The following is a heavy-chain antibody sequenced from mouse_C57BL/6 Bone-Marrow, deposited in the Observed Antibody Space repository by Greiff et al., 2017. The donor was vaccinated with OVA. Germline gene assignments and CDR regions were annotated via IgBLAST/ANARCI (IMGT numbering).Heavy chain of an antibody. CDR2: ISSGGSYT. CDR1: GFTFSSYG. CDR3: ARQDDYDEYYYAMDY. V-gene: IGHV5-6*01. J-gene: IGHJ4*01. D-gene: IGHD2-4*01. Sequence: EVMLVESGGDLVKPGGSLKLSCAASGFTFSSYGMSWVRQTPDKRLEWVATISSGGSYTYYPDSVKGRFTISRDNAKNTLYLQMSSLKSEDTAMYYCARQDDYDEYYYAMDYWGQGTSVTVSS.